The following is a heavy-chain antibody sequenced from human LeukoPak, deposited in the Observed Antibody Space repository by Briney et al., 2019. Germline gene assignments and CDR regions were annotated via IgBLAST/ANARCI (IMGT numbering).Heavy chain of an antibody. J-gene: IGHJ4*02. Sequence: SETLSLTCAVYGGSFSGYYWSWIRQPPGKGLEWIGEINHSGSTNYNPSLKSRVTISVDTSKNQFSLKLSSVTAADTAVYYCASSHDFWSGSLFDYWGQGTLVTASS. D-gene: IGHD3-3*01. CDR3: ASSHDFWSGSLFDY. V-gene: IGHV4-34*01. CDR1: GGSFSGYY. CDR2: INHSGST.